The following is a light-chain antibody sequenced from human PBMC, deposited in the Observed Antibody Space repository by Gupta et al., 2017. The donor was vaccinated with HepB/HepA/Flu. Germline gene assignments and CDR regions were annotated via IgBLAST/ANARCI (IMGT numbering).Light chain of an antibody. Sequence: QSVLTQPPSVSGAPGQRVTISCTASRSCIGAGCDVNWYQHLPGAAPKLLIYGNINRPSGVPDRFSGSKSGTSASLAITGLQAEDEADYYCQSYDSSLSGLVFGTGTKVTVL. CDR3: QSYDSSLSGLV. V-gene: IGLV1-40*01. CDR2: GNI. CDR1: RSCIGAGCD. J-gene: IGLJ1*01.